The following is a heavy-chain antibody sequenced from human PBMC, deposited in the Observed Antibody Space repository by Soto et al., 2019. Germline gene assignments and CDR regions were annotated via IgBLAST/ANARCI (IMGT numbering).Heavy chain of an antibody. Sequence: SETLSLTCTVSGGSISSGGYYWSWIRPHPGKGLEWIGYIYYSGSTYYNPSLKSRVTISVDTSKNQFSLKLSSVTAADTAVYYWARHRGSGYDFSFDYWGQGTLVTVSS. CDR2: IYYSGST. V-gene: IGHV4-31*03. J-gene: IGHJ4*02. D-gene: IGHD5-12*01. CDR3: ARHRGSGYDFSFDY. CDR1: GGSISSGGYY.